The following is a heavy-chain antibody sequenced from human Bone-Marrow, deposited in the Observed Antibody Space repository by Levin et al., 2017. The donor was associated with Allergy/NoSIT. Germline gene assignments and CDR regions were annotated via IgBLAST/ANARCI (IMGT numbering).Heavy chain of an antibody. CDR3: ARLAPPIVVVPSGAFDS. J-gene: IGHJ3*02. CDR2: IIPIFGTA. V-gene: IGHV1-69*13. Sequence: SVKVSCKASGGTFSSYAISWVRQAPGQGLEWMGGIIPIFGTANYAQKFQGRVTITADESTSTAYMELSSLRSEDTAVYYCARLAPPIVVVPSGAFDSWGQGTMVTVSS. D-gene: IGHD2-15*01. CDR1: GGTFSSYA.